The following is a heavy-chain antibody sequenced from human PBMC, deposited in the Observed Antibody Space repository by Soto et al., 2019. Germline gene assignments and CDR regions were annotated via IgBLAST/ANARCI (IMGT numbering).Heavy chain of an antibody. CDR1: GYTFTSYG. CDR3: ARDRTIRMVYFDY. V-gene: IGHV1-18*04. D-gene: IGHD3-16*01. J-gene: IGHJ4*02. CDR2: ISAYNGNT. Sequence: QVQLVQSGAEVKKPGASVKVSCKASGYTFTSYGISWVRQAPGQGLEWMGWISAYNGNTNYAQKFQGRVTMTTDTSTSKACMEVRSLRSDDTAVYYCARDRTIRMVYFDYWGQGTLVTVSS.